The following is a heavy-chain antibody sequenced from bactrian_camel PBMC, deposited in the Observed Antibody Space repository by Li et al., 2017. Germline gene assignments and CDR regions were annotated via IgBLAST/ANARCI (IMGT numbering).Heavy chain of an antibody. CDR2: IYTGGDGT. J-gene: IGHJ4*01. CDR1: GYTFRPHN. D-gene: IGHD6*01. CDR3: AAGTYVQYWYGPSEYSY. V-gene: IGHV3S40*01. Sequence: DVQLVESGGGWVQSGGSLRLSCAASGYTFRPHNMAWFRQAPGKEREAVASIYTGGDGTCYADSVKGRFTISRDNAKNTVYLQMNSLKSEDTALYYCAAGTYVQYWYGPSEYSYWGQGTQVTVS.